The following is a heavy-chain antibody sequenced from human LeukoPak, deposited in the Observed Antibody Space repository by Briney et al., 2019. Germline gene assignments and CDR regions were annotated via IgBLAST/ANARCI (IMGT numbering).Heavy chain of an antibody. CDR1: GFTFSSYA. Sequence: GGSLRLSCAASGFTFSSYAMHWVRQAPGKGLEWVAVISYDGSNKYYADSVKGRFTISRDNSKNTLYLQMNRQRAEDTPGYYCPRDVIPFLGGYSRSWRLDYWGQGTLVTVSS. V-gene: IGHV3-30-3*01. J-gene: IGHJ4*02. D-gene: IGHD6-13*01. CDR3: PRDVIPFLGGYSRSWRLDY. CDR2: ISYDGSNK.